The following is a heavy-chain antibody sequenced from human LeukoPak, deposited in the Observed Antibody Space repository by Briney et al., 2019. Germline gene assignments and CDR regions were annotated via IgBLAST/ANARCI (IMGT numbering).Heavy chain of an antibody. CDR3: ARDGGSYLQPTDY. CDR1: GFTFSSYE. V-gene: IGHV3-48*03. CDR2: ISSSGSTI. D-gene: IGHD1-26*01. Sequence: GGSLRLSCAASGFTFSSYEMNWVRQAPGKGLEWVSYISSSGSTIYYADSVKGRFTISRDNSKNTLYLQMNSLRAEDTALYHCARDGGSYLQPTDYWGQGTLVTVSS. J-gene: IGHJ4*02.